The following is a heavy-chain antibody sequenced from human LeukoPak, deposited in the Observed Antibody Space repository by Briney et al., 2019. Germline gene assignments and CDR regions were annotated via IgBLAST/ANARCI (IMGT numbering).Heavy chain of an antibody. V-gene: IGHV4-4*07. Sequence: SETLSLTCTVSGGPISDYYWSWIRQPAGKGLEWIGRIYTTGSTDYNPSLKSRVTMSVDTSKNQFSLKLSSVTAADTAVYYCARGPPPDFDCWGQGTLVTVSS. J-gene: IGHJ4*02. CDR2: IYTTGST. CDR1: GGPISDYY. CDR3: ARGPPPDFDC.